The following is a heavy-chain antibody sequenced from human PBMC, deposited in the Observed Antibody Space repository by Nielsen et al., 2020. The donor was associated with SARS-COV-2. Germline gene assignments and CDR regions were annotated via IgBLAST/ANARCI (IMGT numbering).Heavy chain of an antibody. Sequence: GESLKISCAASGFTVSSNYMSWVRQAPGKGLEWVSVIYSGGSTYYADSVKGRFTISRHNSKNTLYLQMNSLRAEDTAVYYCARDRLEWLLSYYYYGMDVWGQGTTVTVSS. J-gene: IGHJ6*02. CDR2: IYSGGST. V-gene: IGHV3-53*04. CDR3: ARDRLEWLLSYYYYGMDV. CDR1: GFTVSSNY. D-gene: IGHD3-3*01.